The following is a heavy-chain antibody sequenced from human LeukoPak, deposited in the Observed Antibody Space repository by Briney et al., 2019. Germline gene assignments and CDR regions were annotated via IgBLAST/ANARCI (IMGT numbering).Heavy chain of an antibody. Sequence: GASVKVSCKASGYTFTSYGISWVRQAPGQGLEWMGWISAYNGNTNYAQKLQGRVTMTTDTSTSTAYMELSSLRSEDTAVYYCVTTRWELLRLDYWGQGTLVTVSS. D-gene: IGHD1-26*01. CDR2: ISAYNGNT. J-gene: IGHJ4*02. V-gene: IGHV1-18*01. CDR1: GYTFTSYG. CDR3: VTTRWELLRLDY.